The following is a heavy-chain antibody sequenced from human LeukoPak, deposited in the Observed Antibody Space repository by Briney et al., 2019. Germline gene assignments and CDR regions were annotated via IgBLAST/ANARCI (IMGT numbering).Heavy chain of an antibody. V-gene: IGHV4-31*03. CDR2: IYYSGST. Sequence: SQTLSPTCTVSGGSISSGGYYWSWIRQHPGKGLEWIGYIYYSGSTYYNPSLKSRVTISVDTSKNQFSLKLSSVTAADTAVYYCARGGAYSSGWYVEGYYYYGMDVWGKGTTVTVSS. J-gene: IGHJ6*04. D-gene: IGHD6-19*01. CDR1: GGSISSGGYY. CDR3: ARGGAYSSGWYVEGYYYYGMDV.